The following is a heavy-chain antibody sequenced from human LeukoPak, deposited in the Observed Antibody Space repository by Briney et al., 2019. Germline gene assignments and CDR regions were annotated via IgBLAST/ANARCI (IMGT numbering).Heavy chain of an antibody. CDR1: GYSISSGYY. D-gene: IGHD3-22*01. CDR3: ARGSKYYYDSSGYWNY. Sequence: SETLSLTCTVSGYSISSGYYWGWSRQPPGKGLEGIGSIYHSGSTYYNPSLKGRVTISVDTSKNQFSLKLSSVTAADTAVYYCARGSKYYYDSSGYWNYWGQGTLVTVSS. CDR2: IYHSGST. J-gene: IGHJ4*02. V-gene: IGHV4-38-2*02.